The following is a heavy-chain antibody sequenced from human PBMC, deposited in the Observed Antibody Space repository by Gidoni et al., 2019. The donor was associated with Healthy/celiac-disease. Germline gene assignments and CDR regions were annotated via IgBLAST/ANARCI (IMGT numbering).Heavy chain of an antibody. CDR3: AKDSYSYGFFDY. J-gene: IGHJ4*02. CDR1: GSTFGSSA. D-gene: IGHD5-18*01. CDR2: ISGSGGST. V-gene: IGHV3-23*01. Sequence: EVQLLESGGGLVQPGGSLRPSCAASGSTFGSSAMSWVRQAPGKGLGWVSAISGSGGSTYYADSVKGRFTISRDNSKNTLYLQMNSLRAEDTAVYYCAKDSYSYGFFDYWGQGTLVTVSS.